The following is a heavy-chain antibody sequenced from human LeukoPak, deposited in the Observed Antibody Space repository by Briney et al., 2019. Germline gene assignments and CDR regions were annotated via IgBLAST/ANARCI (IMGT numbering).Heavy chain of an antibody. Sequence: GGSLRPSCAASGFTFSRYSMFWFRQVPGEGLVPVSRVSDDGKTTLYADSVKGRFTTSRDNAKNTVYLQMTSLRVEDTAVYFCAAGGRSGYWGQGTLVTVSS. D-gene: IGHD2-15*01. CDR3: AAGGRSGY. CDR1: GFTFSRYS. CDR2: VSDDGKTT. J-gene: IGHJ4*02. V-gene: IGHV3-74*01.